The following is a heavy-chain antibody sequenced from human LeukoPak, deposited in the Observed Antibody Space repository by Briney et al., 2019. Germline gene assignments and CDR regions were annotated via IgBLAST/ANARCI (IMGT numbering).Heavy chain of an antibody. J-gene: IGHJ4*02. V-gene: IGHV5-51*01. Sequence: GESLKISCKGSAYRFANYWIGWVRQMPGKGLEWMGIICPGDSDTRYSPSFEGQVTISADKSICTAYLQWSSLKASDSALYYCARLAGSYPGSPFDYWGQGTLVTVSS. CDR2: ICPGDSDT. CDR1: AYRFANYW. D-gene: IGHD1-26*01. CDR3: ARLAGSYPGSPFDY.